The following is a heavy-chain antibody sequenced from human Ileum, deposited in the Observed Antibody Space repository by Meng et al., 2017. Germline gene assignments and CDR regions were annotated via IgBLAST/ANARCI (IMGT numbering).Heavy chain of an antibody. CDR2: INHSGST. Sequence: QVPIQAGGAGVLQHPETVSLPRAVYCGSFSGYYWSWIRQPPGKGLEWIGEINHSGSTNYNPSLKSRVTISVDTSENQFSLKLSSVTAADTAVYYCARGGPWFDPWGQGTLVTVSS. J-gene: IGHJ5*02. V-gene: IGHV4-34*01. CDR3: ARGGPWFDP. CDR1: CGSFSGYY.